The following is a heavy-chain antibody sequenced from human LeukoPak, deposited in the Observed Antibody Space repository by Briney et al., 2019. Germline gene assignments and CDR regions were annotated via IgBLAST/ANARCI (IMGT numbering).Heavy chain of an antibody. J-gene: IGHJ4*02. CDR1: GYTLTELS. CDR3: ASGKSGELLDY. CDR2: FDLVDGKT. Sequence: ASVKVSCKVSGYTLTELSMHWVRQAPGKGLEWMGGFDLVDGKTIYAQKFQGRVTMTEDTSTDTAYMELGSLRSEDTAVYYCASGKSGELLDYWGQGTLVSVSS. V-gene: IGHV1-24*01. D-gene: IGHD1-7*01.